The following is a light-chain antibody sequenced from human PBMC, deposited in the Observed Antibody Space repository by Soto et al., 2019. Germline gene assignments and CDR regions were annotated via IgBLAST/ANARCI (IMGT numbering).Light chain of an antibody. J-gene: IGKJ1*01. CDR3: QQYLNWPWT. V-gene: IGKV3-15*01. CDR2: GAS. Sequence: EIVMTQSPATLSVSPGEGVTLSCKASQSVSSYLAWYQQKPGQAPRLLINGASTRAAGFPARFSGSGSGKEFTLTISSRQSEDFAVYYCQQYLNWPWTFGQGTKVEIK. CDR1: QSVSSY.